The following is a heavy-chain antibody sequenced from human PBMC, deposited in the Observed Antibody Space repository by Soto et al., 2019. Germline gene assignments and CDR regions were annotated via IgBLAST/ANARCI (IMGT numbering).Heavy chain of an antibody. J-gene: IGHJ4*02. CDR1: GGTFSSYA. D-gene: IGHD4-17*01. V-gene: IGHV1-69*12. CDR2: IIPIFGTA. CDR3: ARDHGPTVTRDRYFDY. Sequence: QVQLVQSGAEVKKPGSSVKVSCKASGGTFSSYAISWVRQAPGQGLEWMGGIIPIFGTANYAQKFQGRVTMTEKESTSTTYMDLSSLRSGDTAVYYCARDHGPTVTRDRYFDYWGQGTLVTVSS.